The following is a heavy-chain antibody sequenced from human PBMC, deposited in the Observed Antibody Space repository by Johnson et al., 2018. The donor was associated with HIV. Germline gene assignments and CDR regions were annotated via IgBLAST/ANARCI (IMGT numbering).Heavy chain of an antibody. Sequence: QVQLVESGGGLVQPGGSLRLSCAASGFSFSDYYMSWIRQAPGKGLEWVSYISSSGSTIYYADSVKGRFTISRDNAKNSLYLQMNSLRAEDTAGYNCARVPSREDWLLGAFAIWGQGTTVTVSP. CDR3: ARVPSREDWLLGAFAI. J-gene: IGHJ3*02. CDR2: ISSSGSTI. CDR1: GFSFSDYY. D-gene: IGHD3-3*01. V-gene: IGHV3-11*04.